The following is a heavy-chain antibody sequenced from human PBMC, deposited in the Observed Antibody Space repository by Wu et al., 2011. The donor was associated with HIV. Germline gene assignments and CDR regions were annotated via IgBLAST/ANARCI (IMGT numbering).Heavy chain of an antibody. V-gene: IGHV1-69-2*01. Sequence: EVQLVQSGAEVKKPGATVKISCKVSGYTFTDYYMHWVQQAPGKGLEWMGGFDPEDGETIYAQKFQGRVTMTEDTSTDTAYMELSSLRSEDTAVYYCATDSSSGWLFDPEVRNYYYYYGMDVWGQGTTVTVSS. J-gene: IGHJ6*02. CDR2: FDPEDGET. D-gene: IGHD6-19*01. CDR1: GYTFTDYY. CDR3: ATDSSSGWLFDPEVRNYYYYYGMDV.